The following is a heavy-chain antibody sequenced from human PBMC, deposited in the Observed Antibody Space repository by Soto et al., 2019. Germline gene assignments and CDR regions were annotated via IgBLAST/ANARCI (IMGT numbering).Heavy chain of an antibody. CDR3: GRHWGIAYCGGECYHLDY. CDR1: GYSFTSYW. Sequence: GESLKISCKGSGYSFTSYWIGWVRQMPGKGLVCMGIIYPGDSDTRYSPSFQGQVTISDDKSISTAYLLGSSLNASDTAMYYFGRHWGIAYCGGECYHLDYRGQGTLVTVSS. J-gene: IGHJ4*02. CDR2: IYPGDSDT. D-gene: IGHD2-21*01. V-gene: IGHV5-51*01.